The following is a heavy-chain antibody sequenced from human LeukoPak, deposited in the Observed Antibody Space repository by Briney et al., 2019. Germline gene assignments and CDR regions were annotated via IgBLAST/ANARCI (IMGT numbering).Heavy chain of an antibody. CDR2: IYYSGST. CDR1: GGSISSYY. J-gene: IGHJ5*02. V-gene: IGHV4-59*01. D-gene: IGHD3-3*01. CDR3: ARGSLYDFWSGYYWFDP. Sequence: SETLSLTCTVSGGSISSYYWSWIRQPPGKGLEWIGYIYYSGSTNYNPSLKSRVTISVGTSKNQFSLKLSSVTAADTAVYHCARGSLYDFWSGYYWFDPWGQGTLVTVSS.